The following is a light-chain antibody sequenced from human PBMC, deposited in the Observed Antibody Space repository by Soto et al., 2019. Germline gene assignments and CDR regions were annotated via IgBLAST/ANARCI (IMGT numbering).Light chain of an antibody. CDR1: QSVGSK. CDR2: DAS. V-gene: IGKV3-15*01. CDR3: QQYNNWPPFT. J-gene: IGKJ3*01. Sequence: EIVMTQSPATLSVSPGERASLSCRASQSVGSKLAWYQHKPGQAPRLLIYDASTRATGFPARFSGSGSGTEFTLTISSLQPEDFAVSYCQQYNNWPPFTFGPGTKVDIK.